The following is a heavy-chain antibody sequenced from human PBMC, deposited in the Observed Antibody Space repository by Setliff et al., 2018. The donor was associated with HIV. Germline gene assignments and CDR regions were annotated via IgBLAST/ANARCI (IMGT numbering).Heavy chain of an antibody. CDR1: GFTFSSYE. D-gene: IGHD2-21*01. J-gene: IGHJ4*02. CDR3: ARGFAQGFDY. Sequence: PGGSLRLSCAGSGFTFSSYEMNWVRQAPGKGLEWVAFISSSDTTIYHADSVKGRFTIYRDNARNSLYLQMNSLRAEDTAVYYCARGFAQGFDYWGQGTLVTVSS. V-gene: IGHV3-48*03. CDR2: ISSSDTTI.